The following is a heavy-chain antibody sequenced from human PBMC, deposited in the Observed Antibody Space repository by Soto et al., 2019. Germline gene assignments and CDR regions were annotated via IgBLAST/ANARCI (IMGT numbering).Heavy chain of an antibody. Sequence: GGSLRLSCAASGFTFSSYEMNWVRQAPGKGLEWVSYTSSSGSTIYYADSVKGRLTISRDNAKNSLYLQMNSLRAEDTAVYYCARDQARGYDYDYYYGMDVWGQGTTVTVSS. CDR2: TSSSGSTI. CDR1: GFTFSSYE. V-gene: IGHV3-48*03. CDR3: ARDQARGYDYDYYYGMDV. D-gene: IGHD5-12*01. J-gene: IGHJ6*02.